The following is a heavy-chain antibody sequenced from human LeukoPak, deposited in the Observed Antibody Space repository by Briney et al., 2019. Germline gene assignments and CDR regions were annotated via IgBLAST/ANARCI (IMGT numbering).Heavy chain of an antibody. V-gene: IGHV4-59*01. CDR3: ARHRYSSSLFDY. Sequence: SETLSLTRSVSGGSISTAYWSWIRQPPGKGLEWIGNIHYSGITNYNSSLKSRVSISLDTSKNQFSLKMISVSTADTAVYYCARHRYSSSLFDYWGQGTLVTVSS. J-gene: IGHJ4*02. CDR1: GGSISTAY. D-gene: IGHD6-13*01. CDR2: IHYSGIT.